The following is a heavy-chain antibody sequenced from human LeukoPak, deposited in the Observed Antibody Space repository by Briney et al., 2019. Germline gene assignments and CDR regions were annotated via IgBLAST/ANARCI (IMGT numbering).Heavy chain of an antibody. CDR3: ARGPIVVVPAASYMDV. CDR2: ISWNSGTI. J-gene: IGHJ6*03. D-gene: IGHD2-2*01. Sequence: GGSLRLSCAASGFIFDDYAMHWVRQAPGKGLEWVSGISWNSGTIDYADSVKGRFTISRDNAKNTLYLQMNSLRAEDTAVYYCARGPIVVVPAASYMDVWGKGTTVTISS. CDR1: GFIFDDYA. V-gene: IGHV3-9*01.